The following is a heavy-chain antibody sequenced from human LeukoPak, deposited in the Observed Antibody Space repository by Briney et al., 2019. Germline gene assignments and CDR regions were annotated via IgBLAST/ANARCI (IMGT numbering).Heavy chain of an antibody. V-gene: IGHV4-39*07. CDR2: IYTSGST. CDR1: GASVSGSAYY. J-gene: IGHJ6*03. CDR3: ARDLPDGDDWDYYYMDV. Sequence: SETLSLTCTVSGASVSGSAYYWGWIRQPPGKGLEWIGRIYTSGSTNYNPSLKSRVTMSVDTSKNQFSLKLSSVTAADTAVYYCARDLPDGDDWDYYYMDVWGKGTTVTISS. D-gene: IGHD3-9*01.